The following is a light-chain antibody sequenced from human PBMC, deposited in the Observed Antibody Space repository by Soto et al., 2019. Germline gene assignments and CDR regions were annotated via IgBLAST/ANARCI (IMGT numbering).Light chain of an antibody. Sequence: QSVLTQPASVSGSPGQSITISCTGTSSDVGGYNYVSWYQQHPGKAPKLMIYEVSNRPSGVSNRFSGSKSANTASLTISGLQAEDEADYFCSSYTSSNTRYVVGSGTKVTVL. CDR2: EVS. J-gene: IGLJ1*01. CDR1: SSDVGGYNY. CDR3: SSYTSSNTRYV. V-gene: IGLV2-14*01.